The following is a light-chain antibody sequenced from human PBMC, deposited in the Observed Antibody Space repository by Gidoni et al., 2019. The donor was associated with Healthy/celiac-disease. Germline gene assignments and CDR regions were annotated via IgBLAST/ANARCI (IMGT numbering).Light chain of an antibody. Sequence: SSLFASVGDRVTITYRASQSISSYLNWYQQKPGKAPKLLIYAASSLQSGVPSRFSGSGSGTDFTLTISSLQPEDFATYYCQQSYSTPKTFGQGTKVEIK. J-gene: IGKJ1*01. CDR1: QSISSY. CDR2: AAS. V-gene: IGKV1-39*01. CDR3: QQSYSTPKT.